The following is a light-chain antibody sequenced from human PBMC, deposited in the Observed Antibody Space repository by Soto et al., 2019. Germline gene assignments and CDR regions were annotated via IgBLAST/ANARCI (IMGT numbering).Light chain of an antibody. J-gene: IGLJ2*01. CDR1: ASNIGSYF. CDR3: AAWDDSLSGVV. V-gene: IGLV1-47*01. Sequence: QSVLTQPPSASGTPGQRVTISCSGGASNIGSYFVFWYHQLPGATPKLLIFGNNQRPSGVPDRFSASKSGTSASLAISGLRSEDEADYYCAAWDDSLSGVVFGGGTKVTVL. CDR2: GNN.